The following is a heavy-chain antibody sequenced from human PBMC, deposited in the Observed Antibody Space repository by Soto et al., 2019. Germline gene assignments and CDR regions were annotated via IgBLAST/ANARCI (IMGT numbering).Heavy chain of an antibody. D-gene: IGHD3-3*01. J-gene: IGHJ6*02. V-gene: IGHV1-69*12. CDR1: GGTFSSYA. Sequence: QVQLVQSGAEVKKPGSSVKVSCKASGGTFSSYAISWVRQAPGQGLEWMGGIIPIFGTANYAQKFQGRVTITADESTSTAYMALSSRRSEDTAVYYCARGHYDEPDYYYGMDVWGQGTTVTVSS. CDR2: IIPIFGTA. CDR3: ARGHYDEPDYYYGMDV.